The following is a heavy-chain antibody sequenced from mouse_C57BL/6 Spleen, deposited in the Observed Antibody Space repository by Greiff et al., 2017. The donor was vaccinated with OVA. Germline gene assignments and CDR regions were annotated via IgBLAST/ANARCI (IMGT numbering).Heavy chain of an antibody. V-gene: IGHV1-59*01. CDR1: GYTFTSYW. Sequence: QVQLQQSGAELVRPGTSVKLSCKASGYTFTSYWMHWVKQRPGQGLEWIGVIDPSDSYTNYNQKFKGKATLTVDTSSSTAYMQLSSLTSEDSSVYFCAREGGGNRAWFAYWGQGTLVTVSA. D-gene: IGHD2-1*01. J-gene: IGHJ3*01. CDR2: IDPSDSYT. CDR3: AREGGGNRAWFAY.